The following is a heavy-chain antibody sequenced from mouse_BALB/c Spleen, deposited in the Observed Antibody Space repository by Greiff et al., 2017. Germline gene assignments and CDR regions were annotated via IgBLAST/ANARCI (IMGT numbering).Heavy chain of an antibody. V-gene: IGHV2-2*02. D-gene: IGHD2-4*01. CDR2: IWSGGST. J-gene: IGHJ4*01. Sequence: VHLVESGPGLVQPSQSLSITCTVSGFSLTSYGVHWVRQSPGKGLEWLGVIWSGGSTDYNAAFISRLSISKDNSKSQVFFKMNSLQANDTAIYYCARPYDYGYAMDYWGQGTSVTVSS. CDR1: GFSLTSYG. CDR3: ARPYDYGYAMDY.